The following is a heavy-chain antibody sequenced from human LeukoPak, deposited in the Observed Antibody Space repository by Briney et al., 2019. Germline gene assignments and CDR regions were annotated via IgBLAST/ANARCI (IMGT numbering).Heavy chain of an antibody. J-gene: IGHJ4*02. D-gene: IGHD6-19*01. V-gene: IGHV4-39*01. CDR3: ARQSGDQSSAWYFDA. Sequence: SETLSLTCTVSGGSLRSSGRWWVWIRQPPGKGLEWIGSIHYSGKVYYNPSLKSRVTTSVDTSTDQFSLRLSSATAADTAIYYCARQSGDQSSAWYFDAWGQGTLVTVSS. CDR1: GGSLRSSGRW. CDR2: IHYSGKV.